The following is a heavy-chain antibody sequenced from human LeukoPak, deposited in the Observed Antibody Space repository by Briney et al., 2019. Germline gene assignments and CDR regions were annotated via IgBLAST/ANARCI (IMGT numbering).Heavy chain of an antibody. CDR3: ARGWSGSYYSHYYYYMDV. D-gene: IGHD1-26*01. CDR1: GYTFTGYY. Sequence: GASVKVSCKASGYTFTGYYMHWVRQAPGQGLEWMRWINPNSGGTNYAQKFQGRVTMTRDTSISTAYMELSRLRSDDTAVYYCARGWSGSYYSHYYYYMDVWGKGTTVTVSS. V-gene: IGHV1-2*02. CDR2: INPNSGGT. J-gene: IGHJ6*03.